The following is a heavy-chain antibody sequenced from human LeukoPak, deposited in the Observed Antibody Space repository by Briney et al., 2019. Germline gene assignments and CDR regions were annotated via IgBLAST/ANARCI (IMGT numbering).Heavy chain of an antibody. CDR1: GFTFSSYA. J-gene: IGHJ4*02. Sequence: GRSLRLSCAASGFTFSSYAMHWVRQAPGKGLEWVSAISGSGGSTYYADSVKGRFTISRDNSKNTLYLQMSSLRAEDTAVYYCAKANGGYQLLSGFDYWGQGTLVTVSS. D-gene: IGHD2-2*01. V-gene: IGHV3-23*01. CDR3: AKANGGYQLLSGFDY. CDR2: ISGSGGST.